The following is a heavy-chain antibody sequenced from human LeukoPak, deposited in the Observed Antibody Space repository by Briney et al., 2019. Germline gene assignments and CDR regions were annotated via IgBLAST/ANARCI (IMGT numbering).Heavy chain of an antibody. J-gene: IGHJ4*02. Sequence: PGGSLRLSCAASGFTFSSYAMSWVRQAPGKGLEWVSAISGSGGSTYYADSVKGRFTISRDNSRNTLYLQMNSLRAEDTAVYYCAKDDAYGDYPPYYFDYWGQGTLVTVSS. D-gene: IGHD4-17*01. V-gene: IGHV3-23*01. CDR2: ISGSGGST. CDR1: GFTFSSYA. CDR3: AKDDAYGDYPPYYFDY.